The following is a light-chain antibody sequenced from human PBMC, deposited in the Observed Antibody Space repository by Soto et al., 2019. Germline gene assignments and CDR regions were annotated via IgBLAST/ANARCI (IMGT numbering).Light chain of an antibody. Sequence: VLTQSPVTLSLSPGERATLSCRASQSFRGLLAWYQQKPGQAPRLLIYDAYNMDTGIPSRFSGSGSGTDFTLTISSLEPEDSAVYYCQQRHMWPITFGQGTRLEIK. V-gene: IGKV3-11*01. CDR1: QSFRGL. CDR3: QQRHMWPIT. CDR2: DAY. J-gene: IGKJ5*01.